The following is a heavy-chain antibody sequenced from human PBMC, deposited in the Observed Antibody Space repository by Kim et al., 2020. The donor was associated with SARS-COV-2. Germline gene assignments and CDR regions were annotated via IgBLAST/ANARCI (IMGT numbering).Heavy chain of an antibody. CDR2: ISYDGSNK. D-gene: IGHD3-10*01. V-gene: IGHV3-30*04. CDR1: GFTFSSYA. CDR3: ARDPKEFGELLYFDY. J-gene: IGHJ4*02. Sequence: GGSLRLSCAASGFTFSSYAMHWVRQAPGKGLEWVAVISYDGSNKYYADSVKGRFTISRDNSKNTLYLQMNSLRAEDTAVYYCARDPKEFGELLYFDYWGQGTLVTVSS.